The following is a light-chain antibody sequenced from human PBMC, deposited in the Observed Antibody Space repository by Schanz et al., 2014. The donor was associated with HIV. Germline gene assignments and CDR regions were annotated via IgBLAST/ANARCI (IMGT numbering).Light chain of an antibody. J-gene: IGKJ1*01. CDR3: QQYYSSPET. V-gene: IGKV3-20*01. CDR1: QSVSSSY. CDR2: GAS. Sequence: EIVLTQSPGTLSLSPGERATLSCRASQSVSSSYLAWYQQKPGQAPRLLIYGASNRASGIPDRFSGSGSGTDFTLTISSLQAEDVAVYYCQQYYSSPETFGQGTKVEIK.